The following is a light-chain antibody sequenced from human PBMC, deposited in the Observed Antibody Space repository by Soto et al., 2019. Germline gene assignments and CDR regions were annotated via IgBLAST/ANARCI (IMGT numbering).Light chain of an antibody. CDR3: QVWDSTSDRVV. CDR2: YDS. J-gene: IGLJ2*01. V-gene: IGLV3-21*04. CDR1: NIGSKS. Sequence: SYELTPPPSVSVAPGKTARITCGGNNIGSKSVHWYQQKPGQAPVLVIYYDSDRPSGIPERFSGSNSGNTATLTISRVEAGDEADYSCQVWDSTSDRVVFGGGTKLTVL.